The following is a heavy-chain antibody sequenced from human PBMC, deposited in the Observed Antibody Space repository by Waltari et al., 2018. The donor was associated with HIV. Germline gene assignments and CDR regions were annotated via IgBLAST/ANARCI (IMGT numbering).Heavy chain of an antibody. CDR3: AKDPVPGYSTGWHAD. Sequence: QVQLVQSGSEVKKPGSSVKVSCKASGGTFSSYAITWVRQAPGQGPEWMGDIIPIIGKANLAQSFQGRVTLTADQSTSTAYMELSSLRVDDTAVYYCAKDPVPGYSTGWHADWGQGTLVTVSS. V-gene: IGHV1-69*12. D-gene: IGHD2-8*02. J-gene: IGHJ1*01. CDR2: IIPIIGKA. CDR1: GGTFSSYA.